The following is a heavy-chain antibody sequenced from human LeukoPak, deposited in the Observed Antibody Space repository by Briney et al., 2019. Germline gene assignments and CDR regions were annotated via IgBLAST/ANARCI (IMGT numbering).Heavy chain of an antibody. CDR1: GFTFSDYY. V-gene: IGHV3-11*04. CDR3: ARDPPHYYDSTSPSH. Sequence: GGSLRLSCAASGFTFSDYYMSWIRQAPGKGLEWVSYISSSSSTIYYADSVKGRFTISRDNAKNSLYLQMNSLRDEDTAVYYCARDPPHYYDSTSPSHWGQGTLVTVSS. CDR2: ISSSSSTI. D-gene: IGHD3-22*01. J-gene: IGHJ4*02.